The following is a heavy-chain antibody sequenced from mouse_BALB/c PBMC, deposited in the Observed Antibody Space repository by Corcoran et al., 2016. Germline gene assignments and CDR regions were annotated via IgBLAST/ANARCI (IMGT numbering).Heavy chain of an antibody. CDR3: ARSISSGFAWFAY. CDR2: INTYTGEP. D-gene: IGHD3-1*01. Sequence: QIQLVQSGPELKKPGETVKISCKASGYTFTNYGMNWVKHAPGKGLNWMGWINTYTGEPTYADDFKGRFAFSLETSASTAYLQINNLKNEDTATYFCARSISSGFAWFAYWGQGTLVTVSA. CDR1: GYTFTNYG. V-gene: IGHV9-3-1*01. J-gene: IGHJ3*01.